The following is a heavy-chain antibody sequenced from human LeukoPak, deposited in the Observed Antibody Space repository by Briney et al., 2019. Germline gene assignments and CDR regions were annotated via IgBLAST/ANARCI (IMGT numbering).Heavy chain of an antibody. J-gene: IGHJ4*02. D-gene: IGHD6-6*01. CDR1: GGSFSGYY. Sequence: SETLSLTCAVYGGSFSGYYWSWIRQPPGKGLEWIGEINHSGSTNYNPSLKSRVTISVDTSKNQFSLNLSSVTAADTAVYYCARTLYSTSSLFDYWGQGTLVTVSS. CDR3: ARTLYSTSSLFDY. CDR2: INHSGST. V-gene: IGHV4-34*01.